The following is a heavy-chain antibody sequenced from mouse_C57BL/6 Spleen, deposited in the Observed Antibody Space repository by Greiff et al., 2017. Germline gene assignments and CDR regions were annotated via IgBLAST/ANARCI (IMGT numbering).Heavy chain of an antibody. Sequence: EVKVVESGGGLVKPGGSLKLSCAASGFTFSSYAMSWVRQTPEKRLEWVATISDGGSYTYYPDNVKGRFTISRDNAKNNLYLQMSHLKSEDTAMYYCARSYSNYLNAMDYWGQGTSVTVSS. CDR1: GFTFSSYA. V-gene: IGHV5-4*03. CDR3: ARSYSNYLNAMDY. J-gene: IGHJ4*01. D-gene: IGHD2-5*01. CDR2: ISDGGSYT.